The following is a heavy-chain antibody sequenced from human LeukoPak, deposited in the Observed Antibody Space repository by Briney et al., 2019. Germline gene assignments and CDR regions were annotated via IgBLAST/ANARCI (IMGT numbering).Heavy chain of an antibody. V-gene: IGHV3-64*01. CDR3: ARGESADYMDV. CDR1: GSTFSSYA. Sequence: GGSLRLSCAASGSTFSSYAMHWVRQAPGKGLEYVSAISSNGGSTYYANSVKGRFTISRDNSKNTLYLQMGSLRAEDMAVYYCARGESADYMDVWGKGTTVTISS. CDR2: ISSNGGST. J-gene: IGHJ6*03.